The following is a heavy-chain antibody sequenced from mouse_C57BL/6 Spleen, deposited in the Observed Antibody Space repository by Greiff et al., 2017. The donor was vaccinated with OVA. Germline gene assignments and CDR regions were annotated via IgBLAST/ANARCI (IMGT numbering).Heavy chain of an antibody. D-gene: IGHD2-4*01. CDR2: INPSSGYT. Sequence: VQLQQSGAELAKPGASVKLSCKASGYTFTSYWMHWVKQRPGQGLEWIGYINPSSGYTKYTQKFKDKATLTADKSSSTAYMQLSSLTYEDSAVYYCASPIYYDYDAFADWGQGTLVTVSA. V-gene: IGHV1-7*01. CDR1: GYTFTSYW. CDR3: ASPIYYDYDAFAD. J-gene: IGHJ3*01.